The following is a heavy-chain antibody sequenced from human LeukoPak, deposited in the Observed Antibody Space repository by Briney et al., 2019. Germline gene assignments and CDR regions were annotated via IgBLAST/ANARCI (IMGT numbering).Heavy chain of an antibody. D-gene: IGHD3-22*01. V-gene: IGHV4-38-2*02. J-gene: IGHJ3*02. CDR2: MSHSGST. Sequence: SETLSPTCTVSGYSISSGYYWGWIRQPPGKGLEYIGSMSHSGSTFFNPSLKSRFTISLDTSKNHFSLKLSSVTAADTAVYYCVNLDYDRAFDIWGQGTMVTVSS. CDR3: VNLDYDRAFDI. CDR1: GYSISSGYY.